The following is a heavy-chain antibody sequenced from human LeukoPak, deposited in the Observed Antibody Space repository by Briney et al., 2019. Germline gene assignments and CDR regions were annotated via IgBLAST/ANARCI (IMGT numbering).Heavy chain of an antibody. Sequence: SETLSLTCTVSGGSISSYYWSWIRQPPGKGLEWIGYIYYSGSTNYNLSLKSRVTTSVDTSKNQFSLKLSSVTAADTAVYYCAAYDYSNSYYFDYWGPGTLVTVSS. CDR2: IYYSGST. CDR3: AAYDYSNSYYFDY. D-gene: IGHD4-11*01. V-gene: IGHV4-59*01. CDR1: GGSISSYY. J-gene: IGHJ4*02.